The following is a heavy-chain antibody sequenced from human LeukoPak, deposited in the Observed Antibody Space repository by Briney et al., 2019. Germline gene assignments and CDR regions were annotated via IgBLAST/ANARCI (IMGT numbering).Heavy chain of an antibody. V-gene: IGHV1-2*02. J-gene: IGHJ5*02. CDR1: GYALTGYF. D-gene: IGHD2/OR15-2a*01. CDR3: AKQYSYFPVRNTLDL. CDR2: INPNSGGT. Sequence: ASVKVSCKASGYALTGYFMHWVRQAPGQGLEWMGWINPNSGGTYYAQKFQGRVTMTGDTSISTVYMELNSLRSDDTAVYFCAKQYSYFPVRNTLDLWGPGTLVTVSS.